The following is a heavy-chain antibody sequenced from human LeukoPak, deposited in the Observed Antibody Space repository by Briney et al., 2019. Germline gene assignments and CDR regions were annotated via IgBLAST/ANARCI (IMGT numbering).Heavy chain of an antibody. D-gene: IGHD5-12*01. Sequence: GGSLRLSCAGSGFPFSSHGMNWVRQAPGKGLEWVSGISPGGPTYYADSVKGRFTIPRDDSKNTLYLQMKNLRAEDTAVYYCAKDGAWLRFDDWGQGSLVTVSS. CDR3: AKDGAWLRFDD. CDR2: ISPGGPT. V-gene: IGHV3-23*01. CDR1: GFPFSSHG. J-gene: IGHJ4*02.